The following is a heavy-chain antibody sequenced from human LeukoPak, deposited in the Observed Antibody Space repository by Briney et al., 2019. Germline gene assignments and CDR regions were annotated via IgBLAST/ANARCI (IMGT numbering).Heavy chain of an antibody. V-gene: IGHV4-59*01. CDR2: FYYSGST. CDR1: GGSISSYY. Sequence: SETLSLTCAVSGGSISSYYWSWIRQPPGKGLEWIGFFYYSGSTNYNPSLKSRVTISVDTSKNHFSLKLSSVTAADPAVYYCARGPRGYSYGYYFDYWGQGTLVTVSS. CDR3: ARGPRGYSYGYYFDY. D-gene: IGHD5-18*01. J-gene: IGHJ4*02.